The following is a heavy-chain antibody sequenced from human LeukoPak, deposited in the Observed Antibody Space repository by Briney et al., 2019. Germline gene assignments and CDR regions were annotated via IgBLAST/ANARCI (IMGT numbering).Heavy chain of an antibody. Sequence: GGSLRLSCAASGFTFSDYYMSWIRQAPGKGLEWVSYISSSGSTIYYADSVKGRFTISRDNAKNSLYLQMNSLRAEDTAVYYCARIQTSGWYFPNWFDPWGQGTLVTVSS. D-gene: IGHD6-19*01. J-gene: IGHJ5*02. CDR2: ISSSGSTI. V-gene: IGHV3-11*04. CDR1: GFTFSDYY. CDR3: ARIQTSGWYFPNWFDP.